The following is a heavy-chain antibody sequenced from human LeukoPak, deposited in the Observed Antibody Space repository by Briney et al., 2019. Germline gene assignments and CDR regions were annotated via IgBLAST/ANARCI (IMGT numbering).Heavy chain of an antibody. V-gene: IGHV4-59*01. Sequence: PGSLSLTCTVPGGSPSGDNWSSIRQPPGKGLGWIGYIYYSGSTNYNPSLKSRVTISVDTSKNQFSLKLSSVTAADTAVYYCASHSAPYCGGDCRAMAFDIWGQGTMVTVSS. CDR2: IYYSGST. J-gene: IGHJ3*02. D-gene: IGHD2-21*02. CDR1: GGSPSGDN. CDR3: ASHSAPYCGGDCRAMAFDI.